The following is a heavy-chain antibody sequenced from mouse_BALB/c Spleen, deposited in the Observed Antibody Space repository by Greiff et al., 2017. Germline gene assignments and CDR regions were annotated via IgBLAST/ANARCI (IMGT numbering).Heavy chain of an antibody. J-gene: IGHJ3*01. CDR1: GFSLTSYG. CDR2: IWGDGST. V-gene: IGHV2-6-7*01. CDR3: ARDDAY. Sequence: QVQLKESGPGLVQPSQSLSITCTVSGFSLTSYGVNWVRQPPGKGLEWLGMIWGDGSTDYNSALKSRLSISKDNSKSQVFLKMNSLQTGDTARYYCARDDAYWGQGTLVTVSA.